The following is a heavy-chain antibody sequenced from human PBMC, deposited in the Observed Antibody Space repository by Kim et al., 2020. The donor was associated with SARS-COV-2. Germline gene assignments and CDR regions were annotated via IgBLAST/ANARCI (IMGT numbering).Heavy chain of an antibody. CDR1: GYTLTELS. D-gene: IGHD3-3*01. J-gene: IGHJ4*02. CDR3: ATDLFLASGSTPLEWPYEIWNY. V-gene: IGHV1-24*01. CDR2: FDPEDGET. Sequence: ASVKVSCKVSGYTLTELSMHWVRQAPGKGLEWMGGFDPEDGETIYAQKFQGRVTMTEDTSTDTAYMELSSLRSEDTAVYYCATDLFLASGSTPLEWPYEIWNYWGQGTLVTVSS.